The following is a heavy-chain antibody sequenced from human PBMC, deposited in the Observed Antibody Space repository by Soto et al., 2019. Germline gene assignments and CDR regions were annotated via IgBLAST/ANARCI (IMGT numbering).Heavy chain of an antibody. CDR2: INPKNGDT. Sequence: QEQLVQSGPAVKKPGASVKVSCESSGYTFIGFSLHWVRQAPGQGLEWMGWINPKNGDTYYAQKFQGRVTMTRDTSINTVYMELNSLKSDDTAVYYCSKGRWTVGHCSGGSCYDGMDVWGQGTTVTVSS. V-gene: IGHV1-2*02. CDR1: GYTFIGFS. D-gene: IGHD2-15*01. J-gene: IGHJ6*02. CDR3: SKGRWTVGHCSGGSCYDGMDV.